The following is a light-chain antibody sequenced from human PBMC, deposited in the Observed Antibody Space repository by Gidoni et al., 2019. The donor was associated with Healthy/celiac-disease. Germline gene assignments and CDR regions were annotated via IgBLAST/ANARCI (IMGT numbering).Light chain of an antibody. J-gene: IGKJ2*01. V-gene: IGKV3-11*01. Sequence: EHVLQQSPATLSFSPGKRATLSCRARQSVSSYLACYQQKPGQAHRLLNDDASNRATGIPASCSGSGAGTVFTLTSSRLEPEYFTFYCCQQRSNWHPAFGQGTKLEIK. CDR3: QQRSNWHPA. CDR1: QSVSSY. CDR2: DAS.